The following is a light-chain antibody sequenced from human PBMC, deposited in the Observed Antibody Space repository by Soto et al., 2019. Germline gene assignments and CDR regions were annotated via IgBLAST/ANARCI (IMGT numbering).Light chain of an antibody. Sequence: EMMLTQYPGALGLSPWERGTLSCRASQSVSRNLAWYQQKPGQAPRLLIYDASNRATGIPARFSGSGSVTDFTLTISSLQPEDVAAYYCQKYNSAPLTFGGGTKVDI. CDR2: DAS. V-gene: IGKV3-11*01. J-gene: IGKJ4*01. CDR3: QKYNSAPLT. CDR1: QSVSRN.